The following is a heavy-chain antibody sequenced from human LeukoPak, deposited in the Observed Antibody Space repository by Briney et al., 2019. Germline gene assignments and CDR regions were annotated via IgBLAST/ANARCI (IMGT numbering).Heavy chain of an antibody. J-gene: IGHJ5*02. D-gene: IGHD3-9*01. V-gene: IGHV1-2*02. CDR3: ARGQRALLRYFDWSFDP. CDR2: INPNSGGT. CDR1: AYTFTGFY. Sequence: SVKVSCKASAYTFTGFYMHWLRQAPGQGLEWMGWINPNSGGTNYAQRVQGRVTMTRDTSIRTAYMELSRLRSDDAAVYYCARGQRALLRYFDWSFDPWGKGTLVTVSS.